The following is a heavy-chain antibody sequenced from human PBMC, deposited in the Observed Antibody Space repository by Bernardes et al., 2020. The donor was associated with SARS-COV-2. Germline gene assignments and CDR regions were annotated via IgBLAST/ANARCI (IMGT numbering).Heavy chain of an antibody. CDR1: GYTFTSDD. CDR3: ARGCSGGSCYLY. D-gene: IGHD2-15*01. V-gene: IGHV1-8*01. Sequence: ASVKVSCKTSGYTFTSDDINWVRQAAGQGPEWMGWMNPNSGNTGYAQQFQGRVTMTRDTSIRTAYMELNSLTFEDTAVYYCARGCSGGSCYLYWGQGTLVTVSS. CDR2: MNPNSGNT. J-gene: IGHJ4*02.